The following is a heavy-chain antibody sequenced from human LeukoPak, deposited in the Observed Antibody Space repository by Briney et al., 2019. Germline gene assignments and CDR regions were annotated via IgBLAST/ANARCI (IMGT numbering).Heavy chain of an antibody. CDR2: ITSSGSYT. J-gene: IGHJ4*02. V-gene: IGHV3-11*03. CDR1: GFTFSNCY. Sequence: GGSLRLSCAASGFTFSNCYMSWIRQTPGKGLEWVSYITSSGSYTNHADSVKGRFTISRDNAKNSLYLQMNSLSPEDTAVYYCARFMGSGSYTPDYWGQGTLVTVSS. CDR3: ARFMGSGSYTPDY. D-gene: IGHD3-10*01.